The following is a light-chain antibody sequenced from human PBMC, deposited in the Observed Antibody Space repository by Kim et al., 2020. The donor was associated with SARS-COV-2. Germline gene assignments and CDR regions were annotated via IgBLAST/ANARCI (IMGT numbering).Light chain of an antibody. CDR1: NIGSKS. CDR3: QVWDSSSDHVV. V-gene: IGLV3-21*04. CDR2: YDS. J-gene: IGLJ2*01. Sequence: LTQPPSVSVAPGKTARITCGGNNIGSKSVHWYQQKPGQAPVLVIYYDSDRPSGIPERFSGSNSGNTATLTISRVEAGDEADYYCQVWDSSSDHVVFGGGTQLIVL.